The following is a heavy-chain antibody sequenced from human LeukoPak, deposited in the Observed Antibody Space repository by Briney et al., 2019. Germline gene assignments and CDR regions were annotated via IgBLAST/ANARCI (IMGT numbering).Heavy chain of an antibody. CDR3: AKEYTPSSPLGELDS. V-gene: IGHV3-30*02. CDR1: GFNLNSYA. J-gene: IGHJ4*02. Sequence: GGSLRLSCAVSGFNLNSYAMHWVRQAPGKGLEWVAVIRHDETNSFYAGSVQGRFAISRDTSKKLLYLQMNSLRVEDTAVYYCAKEYTPSSPLGELDSWGQGTLVTVSS. D-gene: IGHD6-6*01. CDR2: IRHDETNS.